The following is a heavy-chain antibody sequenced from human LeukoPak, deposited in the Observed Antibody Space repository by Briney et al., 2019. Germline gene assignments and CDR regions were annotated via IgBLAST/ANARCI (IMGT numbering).Heavy chain of an antibody. CDR1: GGSISSYY. CDR3: ARANIGFNDAFDI. Sequence: PSETLSLTCTASGGSISSYYWSWIRQPPGKGLEWIGYIYYSGSTNYNPSLKSRVTISVDTSKNQFSLKLSSVTAADTAVYHCARANIGFNDAFDIWGQGTMVTVSS. V-gene: IGHV4-59*01. D-gene: IGHD5-12*01. CDR2: IYYSGST. J-gene: IGHJ3*02.